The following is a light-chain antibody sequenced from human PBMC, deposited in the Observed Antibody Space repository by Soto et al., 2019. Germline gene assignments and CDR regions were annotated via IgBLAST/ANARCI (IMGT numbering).Light chain of an antibody. V-gene: IGKV1-5*03. Sequence: DIQMTQSPSTLSASVGDRVNITCRASQRISSWLAWYQQKPGKAPKLLLYKASSLESGVPSRFSGSGSGTEFTLTISSLQPDDFATYYCQQYNSYLTVGGGTKVEIK. CDR3: QQYNSYLT. CDR1: QRISSW. J-gene: IGKJ4*02. CDR2: KAS.